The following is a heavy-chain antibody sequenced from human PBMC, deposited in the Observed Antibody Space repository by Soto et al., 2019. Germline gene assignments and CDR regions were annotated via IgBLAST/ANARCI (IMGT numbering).Heavy chain of an antibody. V-gene: IGHV4-39*01. J-gene: IGHJ4*02. CDR2: IYYSGST. CDR1: GGSISSSSYY. Sequence: QLQLQESGPGLVKPSETLSLTCTVSGGSISSSSYYWGWIRQPPGKGLEWIGSIYYSGSTYYNPSRKSRVTISVDTSKNQFALKLSSVTAAATAVYYCARLGYCSGGSCYSRGILDYWGQGTLVTVSS. D-gene: IGHD2-15*01. CDR3: ARLGYCSGGSCYSRGILDY.